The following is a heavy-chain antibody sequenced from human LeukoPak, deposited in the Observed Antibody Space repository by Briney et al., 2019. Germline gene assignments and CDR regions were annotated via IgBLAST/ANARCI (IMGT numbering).Heavy chain of an antibody. Sequence: ASVKVSCKASGYTFIGYYIHWVRQAHGQGLEWMGSVNPNSGVTDYAQKFQGRITMTRDTSISTAYMELNRLTSDDTAVYYCARDTGFPFFDFWGHGALVTVSS. CDR1: GYTFIGYY. CDR2: VNPNSGVT. CDR3: ARDTGFPFFDF. V-gene: IGHV1-2*02. J-gene: IGHJ4*01.